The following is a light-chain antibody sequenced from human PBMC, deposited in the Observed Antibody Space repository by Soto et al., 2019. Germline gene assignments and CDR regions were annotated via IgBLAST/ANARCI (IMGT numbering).Light chain of an antibody. CDR2: DVT. CDR1: RSDVGGYNY. V-gene: IGLV2-14*03. Sequence: QSALTQPASVSGSPGQSITISCTGTRSDVGGYNYVSWYQHHPGKAPKLMIYDVTNRPSGVSNRFSGSKSGNTASLTISGLPAEDEADYYCSSYTSIRILVFGGGTKLTVL. CDR3: SSYTSIRILV. J-gene: IGLJ2*01.